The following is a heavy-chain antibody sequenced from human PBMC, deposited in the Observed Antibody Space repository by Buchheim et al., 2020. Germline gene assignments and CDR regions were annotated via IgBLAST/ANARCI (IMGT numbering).Heavy chain of an antibody. CDR3: AKDRSTGYSYGYDFDY. Sequence: QVQLVESGGGVVQPGRSLRLSCAASGFTFSSYGMHWVRQAPGKGLECVAVISYDGSNKYYADSVKGRFTLSRDNSKNTLYLQMNSLRAEDTAVYYCAKDRSTGYSYGYDFDYWGQGTL. D-gene: IGHD5-18*01. J-gene: IGHJ4*02. V-gene: IGHV3-30*18. CDR1: GFTFSSYG. CDR2: ISYDGSNK.